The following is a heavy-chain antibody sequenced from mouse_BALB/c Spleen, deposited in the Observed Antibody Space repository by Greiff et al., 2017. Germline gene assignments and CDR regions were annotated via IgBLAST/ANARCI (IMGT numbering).Heavy chain of an antibody. CDR2: IYPGNVNT. CDR1: GYTFTSYY. CDR3: ARGDGYWYFDV. Sequence: QVQLKQSGPELVKPGASVRISCKASGYTFTSYYIHWVKQRPGQGLEWIGWIYPGNVNTKYNEKFKGKATLTADKSSSTAYMQLSSLTSEDSAVYFCARGDGYWYFDVWGEGTTVTVSS. V-gene: IGHV1S56*01. J-gene: IGHJ1*01. D-gene: IGHD2-3*01.